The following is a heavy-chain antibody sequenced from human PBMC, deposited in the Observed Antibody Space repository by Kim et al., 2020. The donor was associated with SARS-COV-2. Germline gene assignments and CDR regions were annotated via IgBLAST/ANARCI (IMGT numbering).Heavy chain of an antibody. D-gene: IGHD6-13*01. Sequence: NYAQKFHGRVTINADESTSTAYMELSSRRSEDTAVYYCASVLGGAAGAEGWGQGTLVTVSS. J-gene: IGHJ4*02. CDR3: ASVLGGAAGAEG. V-gene: IGHV1-69*01.